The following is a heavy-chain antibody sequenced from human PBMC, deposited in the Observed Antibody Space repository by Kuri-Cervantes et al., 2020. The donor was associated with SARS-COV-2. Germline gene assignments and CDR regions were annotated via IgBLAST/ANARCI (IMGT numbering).Heavy chain of an antibody. CDR3: ARDLYSSGLEYNWFDL. CDR1: GGSISSYY. D-gene: IGHD6-19*01. J-gene: IGHJ5*02. CDR2: IYYSGST. V-gene: IGHV4-59*01. Sequence: SETLSLTCTVSGGSISSYYWSWIRQPPGKGLEWIGYIYYSGSTNYNPSLKSRVTISVDTSKNQFSLKLSSVTAADTAVYYCARDLYSSGLEYNWFDLWGQGTLVTVSS.